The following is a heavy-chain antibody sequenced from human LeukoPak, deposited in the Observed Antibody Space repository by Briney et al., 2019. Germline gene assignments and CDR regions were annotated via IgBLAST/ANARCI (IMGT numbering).Heavy chain of an antibody. CDR3: ARDPESSMDV. CDR2: IWYDSSKE. V-gene: IGHV3-33*01. D-gene: IGHD1-14*01. Sequence: GGSLRLSCAASGFXFTNHGFHWVRQAPGKGLEWVAAIWYDSSKESYADSVKGRFTISRDNSKNTVYLQMNSLRGEDTAVYYCARDPESSMDVWGQGTTVTVSS. CDR1: GFXFTNHG. J-gene: IGHJ6*02.